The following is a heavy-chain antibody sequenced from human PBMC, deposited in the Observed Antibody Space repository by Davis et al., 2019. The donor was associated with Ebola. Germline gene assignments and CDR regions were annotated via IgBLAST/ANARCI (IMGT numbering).Heavy chain of an antibody. D-gene: IGHD1-26*01. CDR2: INPNSGGT. Sequence: AASVKVSCKASGYTFTGYYMHWVRQAPGQGLEWMGWINPNSGGTNYAQKFQGWVTMTRDTSISTAYMELSRLRSDDTAVYYCAKGGYSGSYGPWDGMDVWGQGTTVTVSS. CDR1: GYTFTGYY. CDR3: AKGGYSGSYGPWDGMDV. V-gene: IGHV1-2*04. J-gene: IGHJ6*02.